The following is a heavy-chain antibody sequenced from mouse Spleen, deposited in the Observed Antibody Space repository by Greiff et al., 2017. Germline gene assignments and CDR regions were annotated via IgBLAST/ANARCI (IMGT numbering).Heavy chain of an antibody. CDR1: GYSFTGYY. CDR3: ARDYDGSYEGWFAY. D-gene: IGHD1-1*01. V-gene: IGHV1-42*01. J-gene: IGHJ3*01. CDR2: INPSTGGT. Sequence: VQLQQSGPELVKPGASVKISCKASGYSFTGYYMNWVKQSPEKSLEWIGEINPSTGGTTYNQKFKAKATLTVDKSSSTAYMQLKSLTSEDSAVYYCARDYDGSYEGWFAYWGQGTLVTVSA.